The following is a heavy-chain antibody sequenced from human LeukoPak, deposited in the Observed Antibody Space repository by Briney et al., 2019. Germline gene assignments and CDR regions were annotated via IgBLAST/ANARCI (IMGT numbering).Heavy chain of an antibody. CDR1: GFTFSSYA. V-gene: IGHV3-23*01. CDR3: ANRYCTSSSCSRTLEN. D-gene: IGHD2-2*01. CDR2: IVGSGAGT. Sequence: GGSLRLSCAASGFTFSSYAMSWVRQAPGKGLEWVSTIVGSGAGTYYADSVKGRFTISRDNSKNTLYLHMNSLRAEDTAVYYCANRYCTSSSCSRTLENWGQGTLVTVSS. J-gene: IGHJ4*02.